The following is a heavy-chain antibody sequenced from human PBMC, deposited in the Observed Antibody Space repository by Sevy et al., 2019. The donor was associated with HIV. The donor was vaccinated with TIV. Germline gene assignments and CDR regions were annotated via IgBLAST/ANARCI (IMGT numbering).Heavy chain of an antibody. CDR2: IYYSGST. J-gene: IGHJ4*02. Sequence: SETLSLTCTVSSGSIITYYWTWIRHPPGKGLEWIGYIYYSGSTNYNPSLKSRVTISVDTSKNQFSLKLNSVTAADTAVYYCARGYSQFDFWGQGTLVTVSS. CDR1: SGSIITYY. D-gene: IGHD3-22*01. V-gene: IGHV4-59*01. CDR3: ARGYSQFDF.